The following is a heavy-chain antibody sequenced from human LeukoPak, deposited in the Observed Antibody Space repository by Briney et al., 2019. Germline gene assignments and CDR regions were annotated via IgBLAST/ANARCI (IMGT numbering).Heavy chain of an antibody. J-gene: IGHJ3*02. Sequence: SVKVSCKASGGTFSSYAISWARQAPGHGLEWMGGIIPIFGTANYAQKFQGRVTITADESTSTAYMELSSLRSEDTAVYYCARDARSYVEDAFDIWGQGTMVTVSS. D-gene: IGHD3-16*01. CDR3: ARDARSYVEDAFDI. CDR1: GGTFSSYA. V-gene: IGHV1-69*13. CDR2: IIPIFGTA.